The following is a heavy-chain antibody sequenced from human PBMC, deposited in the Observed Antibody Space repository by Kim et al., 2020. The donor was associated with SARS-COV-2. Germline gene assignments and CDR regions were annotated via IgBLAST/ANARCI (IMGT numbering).Heavy chain of an antibody. CDR1: GFTFSSYW. D-gene: IGHD3-22*01. CDR2: INGAGDIT. J-gene: IGHJ4*02. V-gene: IGHV3-74*01. CDR3: TRAQTFYDSSGYYNY. Sequence: GGSLRLSCAASGFTFSSYWMSWVRQAPGKGLVWVSRINGAGDITTYADSAKGRVTSSRDNAKNTLYLQMNSLRAEDTAVYYCTRAQTFYDSSGYYNYWGLGTLVTVSS.